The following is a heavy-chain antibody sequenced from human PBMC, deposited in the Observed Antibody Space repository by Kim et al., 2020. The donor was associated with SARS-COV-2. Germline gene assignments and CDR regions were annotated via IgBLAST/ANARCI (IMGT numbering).Heavy chain of an antibody. CDR2: ISSSSTYI. V-gene: IGHV3-21*01. CDR3: ARGPAADFDY. Sequence: GGSLRLSCAASGFSFRSWNMNWVRQSPGKGLEWVSSISSSSTYIDYADSVKGRFTISRDNAKNSLFLQMNSLRAEDTAVYYCARGPAADFDYWGQGTLVT. CDR1: GFSFRSWN. J-gene: IGHJ4*02.